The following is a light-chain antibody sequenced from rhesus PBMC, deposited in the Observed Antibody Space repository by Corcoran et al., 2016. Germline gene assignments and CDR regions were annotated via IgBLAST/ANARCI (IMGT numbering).Light chain of an antibody. V-gene: IGKV1-22*01. Sequence: DIQMTQSTSSLSASVGDTVTITCRANQSINSWLDWYQQKPGKPPKLLIYKAYSLETGVPSRFRGSGSGTDFTLTVSSLQPEDFATYYCLQYTTTPFTFGPGTKLDIK. J-gene: IGKJ3*01. CDR3: LQYTTTPFT. CDR1: QSINSW. CDR2: KAY.